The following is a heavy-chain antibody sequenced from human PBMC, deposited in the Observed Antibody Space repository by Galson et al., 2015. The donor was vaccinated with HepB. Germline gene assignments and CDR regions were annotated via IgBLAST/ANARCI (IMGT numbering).Heavy chain of an antibody. CDR1: GFTFSSYG. Sequence: SLRLSCAASGFTFSSYGMHWVRQAPGKGLEWVAVISYDGSNKYYADSVKGRFTISRGNSKNTLYLQMNSLRAEDTAVYYCAKGPGYDSSSWGQGTLVTVSS. D-gene: IGHD3-22*01. J-gene: IGHJ4*02. CDR2: ISYDGSNK. V-gene: IGHV3-30*18. CDR3: AKGPGYDSSS.